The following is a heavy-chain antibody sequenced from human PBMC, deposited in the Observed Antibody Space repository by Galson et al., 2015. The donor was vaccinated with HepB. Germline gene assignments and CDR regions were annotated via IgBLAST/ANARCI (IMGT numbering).Heavy chain of an antibody. D-gene: IGHD5-12*01. Sequence: SLRLSCAASGFTVSSNYMSWVRQAPGKGLEWVSVIYSGGSTYYADSVKGRFTISRHNSKNTLYLQMNSLRAEDTAVYYCARDKREYSGYDRGAFDIWGQGTMVTVSS. CDR1: GFTVSSNY. V-gene: IGHV3-53*04. CDR3: ARDKREYSGYDRGAFDI. CDR2: IYSGGST. J-gene: IGHJ3*02.